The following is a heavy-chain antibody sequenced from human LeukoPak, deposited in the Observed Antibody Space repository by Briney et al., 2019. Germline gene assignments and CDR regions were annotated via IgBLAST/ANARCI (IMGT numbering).Heavy chain of an antibody. CDR3: ARDREGGYDYVWGSPAPDY. V-gene: IGHV4-59*04. J-gene: IGHJ4*02. CDR2: IYHSGST. CDR1: GGSISSYY. D-gene: IGHD3-16*01. Sequence: SETLSLTCTVSGGSISSYYWSWIRQPPGKGLEWIGSIYHSGSTYYNPSLKSRVTMSVDTSKNQFSLKLSSVTAADTAVYYCARDREGGYDYVWGSPAPDYWGQGTLVTVSS.